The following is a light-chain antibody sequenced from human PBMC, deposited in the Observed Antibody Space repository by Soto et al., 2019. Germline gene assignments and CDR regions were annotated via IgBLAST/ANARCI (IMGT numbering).Light chain of an antibody. J-gene: IGKJ2*01. CDR2: DAS. Sequence: EIVLTQSPATLSLSPGERATLSCRASQSVSSHLAWYQQKPGQAPRLLIYDASNRATGIPARFSGSGSGTDFTLTISSLERADFAVYYCQQRSNWPPYTFGQGTKLEIK. V-gene: IGKV3-11*01. CDR3: QQRSNWPPYT. CDR1: QSVSSH.